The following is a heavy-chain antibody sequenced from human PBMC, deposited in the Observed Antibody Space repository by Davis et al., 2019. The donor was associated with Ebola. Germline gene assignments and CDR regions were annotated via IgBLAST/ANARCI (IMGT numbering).Heavy chain of an antibody. V-gene: IGHV1-18*01. D-gene: IGHD3-10*01. Sequence: AASVKVSCKASGYTFTRYGISWGRQAPGQGLEWMGWISAYNGNTNYAQNLQGRVTMTTDTSTSQAYMEVRSLRYDDTAVYYCARAVTMVLPSGWFDPWGQGTLVTVSS. J-gene: IGHJ5*02. CDR2: ISAYNGNT. CDR3: ARAVTMVLPSGWFDP. CDR1: GYTFTRYG.